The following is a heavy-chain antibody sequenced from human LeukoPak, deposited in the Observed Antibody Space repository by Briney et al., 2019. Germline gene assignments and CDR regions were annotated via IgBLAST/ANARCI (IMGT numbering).Heavy chain of an antibody. V-gene: IGHV4-38-2*02. CDR1: GYSISSGYY. Sequence: PSETLSLTCTVSGYSISSGYYWGWIRQPPGKGLEWIGSIYHSGSTYYNPSLKSRATISVDTSKNQFSLKLSSVTAADTAVYYCARVSRYYDFWSGYSGYMDVWGKGTTVTVSS. CDR3: ARVSRYYDFWSGYSGYMDV. J-gene: IGHJ6*03. CDR2: IYHSGST. D-gene: IGHD3-3*01.